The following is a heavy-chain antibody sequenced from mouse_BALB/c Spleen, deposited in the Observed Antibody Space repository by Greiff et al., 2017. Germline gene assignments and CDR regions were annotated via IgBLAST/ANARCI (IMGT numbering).Heavy chain of an antibody. V-gene: IGHV3-8*02. D-gene: IGHD1-1*01. CDR1: GDSITSGY. J-gene: IGHJ3*01. CDR3: ARSPGSSYWFAY. CDR2: ISYSGST. Sequence: EVQLVESGPSLVKPSQTLSLTCSVTGDSITSGYWNWIRKFPGNKLEYMGYISYSGSTYYNPSLKSRISITRDTSKNQYYLQLNSVTTEDTATYYCARSPGSSYWFAYWGQGTLVTVSA.